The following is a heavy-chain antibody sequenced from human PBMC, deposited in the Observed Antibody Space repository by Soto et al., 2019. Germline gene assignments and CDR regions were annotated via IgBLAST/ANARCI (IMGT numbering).Heavy chain of an antibody. CDR1: GGTFSTYT. J-gene: IGHJ4*02. CDR3: AFDVQTGVVYFDN. D-gene: IGHD1-1*01. CDR2: IIPLFGLP. Sequence: QVQLVQSGAEVKKPGSSVKVSCKASGGTFSTYTISWVRQAPGQGLEWLGRIIPLFGLPNHAQKFQDRVTITADKSTDTAYLEMNSLRPEDTAVYYCAFDVQTGVVYFDNWGQRTLVTVSS. V-gene: IGHV1-69*02.